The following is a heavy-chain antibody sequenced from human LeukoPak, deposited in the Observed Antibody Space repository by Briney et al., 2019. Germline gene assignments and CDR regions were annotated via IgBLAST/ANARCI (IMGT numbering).Heavy chain of an antibody. CDR2: IKQDGSEK. Sequence: GGSLRLSCAASGFTFSSYWMSWVRQAPGKGLEWVANIKQDGSEKYYVDSVKGRFTISRDNAKNSLYLQMNSLRAEDTAVYYCARDQYYYDSSGYYLWGQGTLATVSS. V-gene: IGHV3-7*01. CDR1: GFTFSSYW. J-gene: IGHJ5*02. D-gene: IGHD3-22*01. CDR3: ARDQYYYDSSGYYL.